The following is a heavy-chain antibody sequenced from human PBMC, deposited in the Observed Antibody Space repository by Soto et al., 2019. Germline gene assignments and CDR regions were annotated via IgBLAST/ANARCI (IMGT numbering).Heavy chain of an antibody. CDR3: ARARLLYYYGSGRYYFDY. CDR1: GGSFSGYY. CDR2: INHSGST. V-gene: IGHV4-34*01. D-gene: IGHD3-10*01. J-gene: IGHJ4*02. Sequence: QVQLQQWGAGLLKPSETLSLTCAVYGGSFSGYYWSWIRQPPGKGLEWIGEINHSGSTNYNLSLKSRVTISVDTSKNQFSLKLSSVTAADTAVYYCARARLLYYYGSGRYYFDYWGQGTLVTVSS.